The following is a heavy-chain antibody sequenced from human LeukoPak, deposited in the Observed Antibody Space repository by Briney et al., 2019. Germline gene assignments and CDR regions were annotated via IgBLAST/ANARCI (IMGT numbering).Heavy chain of an antibody. CDR2: IYTSGST. CDR3: ARESIRWDYGSYGMDV. J-gene: IGHJ6*02. V-gene: IGHV4-61*02. Sequence: PSETLSLTCTVSGGSISSGSYYWSWIRQPAGKGLEWIGRIYTSGSTNYNPSLKSRVTISVDTSKNQFSLKLSSVTAADTAVYYCARESIRWDYGSYGMDVWGQGTTVTVSS. D-gene: IGHD4-17*01. CDR1: GGSISSGSYY.